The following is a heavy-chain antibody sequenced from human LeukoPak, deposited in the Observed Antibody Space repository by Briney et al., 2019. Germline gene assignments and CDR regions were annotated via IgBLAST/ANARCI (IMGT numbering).Heavy chain of an antibody. CDR2: IYYSGST. V-gene: IGHV4-31*03. J-gene: IGHJ6*02. Sequence: SQTLSLTCTVSYGSISSGGYYWSWIRQHPGKGLEWIGYIYYSGSTYYNPSLKSRVTIPVDTSKNQFSLKLSSVTAADTAVYYCARDLSPVRGPYGMDVWGQGTTVTVSS. CDR3: ARDLSPVRGPYGMDV. CDR1: YGSISSGGYY. D-gene: IGHD3-10*01.